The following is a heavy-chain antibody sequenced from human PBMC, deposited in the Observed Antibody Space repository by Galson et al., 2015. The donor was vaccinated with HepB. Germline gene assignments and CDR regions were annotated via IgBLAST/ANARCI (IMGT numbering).Heavy chain of an antibody. V-gene: IGHV1-3*01. J-gene: IGHJ1*01. Sequence: SVKVSCKASGYTFTSYAMHWVRQAPGQRLEWMGWINAGNGNTKYSQKFQGRVTITRDTSASTAYMELSSLRSEDTAVYYCARALRLVPAAISYFQHWGQGTLVTVSS. CDR3: ARALRLVPAAISYFQH. CDR2: INAGNGNT. D-gene: IGHD2-2*02. CDR1: GYTFTSYA.